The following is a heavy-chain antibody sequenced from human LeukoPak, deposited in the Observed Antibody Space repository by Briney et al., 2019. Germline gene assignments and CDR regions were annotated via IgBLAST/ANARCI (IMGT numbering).Heavy chain of an antibody. CDR1: GFIFNNYW. Sequence: GVLRLSCAASGFIFNNYWISWVRQAPGKGLEWVGFIRSKAYGGTTEYAASVKGRFTISRDDSKSIAYLQMNSLKTEDTAVYYCTRGVGDSSSWYYYYYYMDVWGKGTTVTVSS. CDR2: IRSKAYGGTT. J-gene: IGHJ6*03. V-gene: IGHV3-49*04. CDR3: TRGVGDSSSWYYYYYYMDV. D-gene: IGHD6-13*01.